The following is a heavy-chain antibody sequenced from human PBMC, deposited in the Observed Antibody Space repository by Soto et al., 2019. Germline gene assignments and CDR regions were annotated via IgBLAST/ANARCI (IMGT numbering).Heavy chain of an antibody. V-gene: IGHV3-23*01. Sequence: EVQLLESGGGLVQPGGSLRLSCAASGFTFSSHAMSWVRQAPGKGLEWVSAISGSGGSTYYADSVKGRFTLSRDNSKNTLYPQMNSLRAEDTTVYYCAKDITIFGVPTPNDWFGPWGQGTLVTVSS. CDR1: GFTFSSHA. J-gene: IGHJ5*02. D-gene: IGHD3-3*01. CDR2: ISGSGGST. CDR3: AKDITIFGVPTPNDWFGP.